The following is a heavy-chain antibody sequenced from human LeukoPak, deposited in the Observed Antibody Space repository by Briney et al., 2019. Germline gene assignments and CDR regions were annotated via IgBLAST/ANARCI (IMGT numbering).Heavy chain of an antibody. J-gene: IGHJ4*02. CDR3: AREPDGSGSYYGDY. CDR1: GYTFTGYY. CDR2: INPNSGGT. D-gene: IGHD3-10*01. Sequence: GASVKVSCKASGYTFTGYYMHWVRPAPGQGLEWMGWINPNSGGTNYAQKFQGRVTMTRDTSISTAYMELSRLRSDDTAVYYCAREPDGSGSYYGDYWGQGTLVTVSS. V-gene: IGHV1-2*02.